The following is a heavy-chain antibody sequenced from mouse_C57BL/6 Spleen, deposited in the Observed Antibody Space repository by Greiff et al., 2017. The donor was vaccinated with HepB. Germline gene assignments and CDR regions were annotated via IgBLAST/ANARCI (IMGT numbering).Heavy chain of an antibody. CDR2: IYPGGGYT. Sequence: VQLVESGAELVRPGTSVKMSCKASGYTFTNYWIGWAKQRPGHGLEWIGDIYPGGGYTNYNEKFKGKATLTADKSSSTAYMQFSSLTSEDSAIYYCARRTTGYAMDYWGQGTSVTVSS. CDR1: GYTFTNYW. J-gene: IGHJ4*01. D-gene: IGHD1-1*01. V-gene: IGHV1-63*01. CDR3: ARRTTGYAMDY.